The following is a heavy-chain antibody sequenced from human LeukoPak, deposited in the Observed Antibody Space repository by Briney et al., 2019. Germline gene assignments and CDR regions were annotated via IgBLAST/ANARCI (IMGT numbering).Heavy chain of an antibody. V-gene: IGHV1-18*01. J-gene: IGHJ4*02. Sequence: ASVKVSCKASGYTFTSYGISWVRQAPGQGLEWMGWISAYNGNTNYAQKLQGRVTMTTDTSTSTAYMELRSLRSDDTAVYYCASIYCTNGVCQAQPLNYWGQGTLVTVSS. D-gene: IGHD2-8*01. CDR3: ASIYCTNGVCQAQPLNY. CDR2: ISAYNGNT. CDR1: GYTFTSYG.